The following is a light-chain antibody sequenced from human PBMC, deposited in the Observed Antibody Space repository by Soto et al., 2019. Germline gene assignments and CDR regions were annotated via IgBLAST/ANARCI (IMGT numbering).Light chain of an antibody. CDR3: KQYSSHST. CDR1: QSTSSY. CDR2: QAS. V-gene: IGKV1-5*03. Sequence: DIQMTHSPSTLSASVLYIVTITFRSSQSTSSYLAWYQQKPGKAPKLLIYQASSLENGVPSRFNGSGSGTEFSLTISSLQPDDFATYYCKQYSSHSTFGQGTKVDIK. J-gene: IGKJ1*01.